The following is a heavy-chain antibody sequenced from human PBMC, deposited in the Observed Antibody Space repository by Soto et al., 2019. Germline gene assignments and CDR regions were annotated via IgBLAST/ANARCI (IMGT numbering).Heavy chain of an antibody. Sequence: SETLSLTCAVSGGSISSSNWWSWVRQPPGKGLEWIGEIYHSGSTNYNPSLKSRVTISVDKSKNQFSLKLSSVTAADTAVYYCARPGGVGATDAFDIWGQGTMVTVSS. CDR2: IYHSGST. V-gene: IGHV4-4*02. D-gene: IGHD1-26*01. J-gene: IGHJ3*02. CDR3: ARPGGVGATDAFDI. CDR1: GGSISSSNW.